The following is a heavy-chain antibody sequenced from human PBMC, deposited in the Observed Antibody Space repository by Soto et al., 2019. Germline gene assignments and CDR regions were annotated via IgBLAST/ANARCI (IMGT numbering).Heavy chain of an antibody. Sequence: QVQLVESGGGVVQPGRSLRLSCAASGFTFSSYGMHWVRQAPGKGLEWVAVIWYDGSNKYYADSVKGRFTISRDNSKNTLYLQMNSLRAEDTAVFYCARDHPGPYYDSSGYIDYWGQGTLVTVSS. CDR1: GFTFSSYG. V-gene: IGHV3-33*01. CDR2: IWYDGSNK. D-gene: IGHD3-22*01. CDR3: ARDHPGPYYDSSGYIDY. J-gene: IGHJ4*02.